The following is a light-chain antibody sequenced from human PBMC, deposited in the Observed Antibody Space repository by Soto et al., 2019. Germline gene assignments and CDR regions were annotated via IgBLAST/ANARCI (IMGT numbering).Light chain of an antibody. Sequence: DIQMTQSPSSLSASVGDRVTITCRASQSISTYLNWYQQKPGRAPKLLIYAASSLQSGVPSTFSGSGSGTGFTLTISSLQPEDFATYDCQQTYSTPLTFGQWTKVEIK. CDR1: QSISTY. J-gene: IGKJ1*01. V-gene: IGKV1-39*01. CDR3: QQTYSTPLT. CDR2: AAS.